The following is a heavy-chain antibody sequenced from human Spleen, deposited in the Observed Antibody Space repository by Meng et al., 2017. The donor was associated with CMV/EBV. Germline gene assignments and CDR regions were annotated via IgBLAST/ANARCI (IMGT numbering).Heavy chain of an antibody. CDR1: SIASGFYY. D-gene: IGHD5-24*01. CDR2: ITYGGST. J-gene: IGHJ3*02. Sequence: SIASGFYYWTWIRQRPGQGLEWIGYITYGGSTYYTASLRSRVTISVDTSKTQLSLDLSSVTAADTAVYYCAVPRDVYNSDAFDIWGQGTMVTVSS. V-gene: IGHV4-31*02. CDR3: AVPRDVYNSDAFDI.